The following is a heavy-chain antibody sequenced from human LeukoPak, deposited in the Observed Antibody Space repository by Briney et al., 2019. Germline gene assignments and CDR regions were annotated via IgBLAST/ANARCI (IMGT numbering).Heavy chain of an antibody. CDR1: GFTFSSYW. V-gene: IGHV3-7*01. CDR2: IKQDGSEK. Sequence: GGSLRLSCAASGFTFSSYWMSWVRQAPGKGLEGVANIKQDGSEKYYVDSVKGRFTISRDNAKNSLYLQMNSLRAEDTAVCYCARENQDIVVVPAAPYYYYYYMDVWGKGTTVTVSS. CDR3: ARENQDIVVVPAAPYYYYYYMDV. J-gene: IGHJ6*03. D-gene: IGHD2-2*01.